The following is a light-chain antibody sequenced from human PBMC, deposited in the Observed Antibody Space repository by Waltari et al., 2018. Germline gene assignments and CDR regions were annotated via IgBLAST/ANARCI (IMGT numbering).Light chain of an antibody. CDR2: GAS. V-gene: IGKV3-20*01. J-gene: IGKJ1*01. CDR1: QSINTY. Sequence: IMLTQSPGTLSLSRGERATLSCRASQSINTYLAWYQQRPGQAPRLLVYGASTRATGTPDRFSGSGSGTDFTLSISRLEPEDFAVYYCQQFGSSPEMFGPGTKVEIK. CDR3: QQFGSSPEM.